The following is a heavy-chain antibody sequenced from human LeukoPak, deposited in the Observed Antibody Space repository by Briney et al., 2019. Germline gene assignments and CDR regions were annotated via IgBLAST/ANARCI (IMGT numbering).Heavy chain of an antibody. J-gene: IGHJ4*02. CDR1: GFTFSSYA. CDR3: AKGYGSGWHCYDY. D-gene: IGHD6-19*01. Sequence: GGSLRLSCAASGFTFSSYAMSWVRQAPGKGLEWVSAISGSGVSTYYADSVKGRFTISRDNSKNTLYLQMNRLRAEDTAVYYCAKGYGSGWHCYDYWGQGTLVTVSS. CDR2: ISGSGVST. V-gene: IGHV3-23*01.